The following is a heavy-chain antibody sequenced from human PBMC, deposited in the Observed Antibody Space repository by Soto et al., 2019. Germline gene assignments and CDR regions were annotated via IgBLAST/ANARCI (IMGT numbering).Heavy chain of an antibody. CDR3: ASLVYDSRLNYLYFDH. J-gene: IGHJ4*02. Sequence: SETLSLTGDVSGVSISSGNWWSWVRQPPGKGLEWIAEVYNDGSANYHPSLESRATISVDRSKNQFSLRLSSVTAADTGKYYCASLVYDSRLNYLYFDHWGQGTLVTVSS. D-gene: IGHD3-22*01. CDR2: VYNDGSA. V-gene: IGHV4-4*02. CDR1: GVSISSGNW.